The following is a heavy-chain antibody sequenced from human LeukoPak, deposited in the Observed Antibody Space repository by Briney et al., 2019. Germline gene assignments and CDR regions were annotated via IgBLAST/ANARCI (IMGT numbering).Heavy chain of an antibody. J-gene: IGHJ4*02. CDR2: ISAYNGNT. Sequence: ASVKVSCKASGGAFSSYAISWVRQAPGQGLEWMGWISAYNGNTNYAQKLQGRVTMTTDTSTSTAYMELRSLRSDDTAVYYCARTKGDFWSGYSPDYWGQGTLVTVSS. V-gene: IGHV1-18*01. CDR3: ARTKGDFWSGYSPDY. CDR1: GGAFSSYA. D-gene: IGHD3-3*01.